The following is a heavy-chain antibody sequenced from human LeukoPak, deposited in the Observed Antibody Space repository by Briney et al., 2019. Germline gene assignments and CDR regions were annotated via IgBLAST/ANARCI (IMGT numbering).Heavy chain of an antibody. J-gene: IGHJ4*02. D-gene: IGHD2-15*01. CDR3: ARDGYCSGGSCYSRPHFDY. Sequence: GSSVKVSCKASGGTFSSYAISWVRQAPGQGLEWMGRIFPIFGIANYAQKFQGRVTITADKSTSTAYVELSSLRSEDTAVYYCARDGYCSGGSCYSRPHFDYWGQGTLVTVSS. V-gene: IGHV1-69*04. CDR2: IFPIFGIA. CDR1: GGTFSSYA.